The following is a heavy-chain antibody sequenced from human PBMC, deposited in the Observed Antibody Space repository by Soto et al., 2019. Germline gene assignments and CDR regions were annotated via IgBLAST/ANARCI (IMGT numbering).Heavy chain of an antibody. D-gene: IGHD1-1*01. Sequence: EVQLLESGGGLVQPGGSLRLSCAASGFTFSNYAMSWVRQAPGKGLEWVSAISSSGGSTYYADSVKGRFTISRDNSKNTLYLQINSLRSEDTAVYYCARNTSPHPHYWGQGNLLTVSS. CDR3: ARNTSPHPHY. CDR1: GFTFSNYA. J-gene: IGHJ4*02. V-gene: IGHV3-23*01. CDR2: ISSSGGST.